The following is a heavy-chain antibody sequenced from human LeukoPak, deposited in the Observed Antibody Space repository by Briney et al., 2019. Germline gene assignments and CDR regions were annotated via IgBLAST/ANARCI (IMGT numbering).Heavy chain of an antibody. D-gene: IGHD1-26*01. CDR3: GRDRSGGYSVDY. Sequence: SETLSLTCAVSGYSISSGYYWGWIRQPPGRGLEWIASMYHSGSTYYNPSLKSRVTLSVDTSKNQFSLKMSSVTAADTAVYYCGRDRSGGYSVDYWGQGTLVTVS. CDR2: MYHSGST. CDR1: GYSISSGYY. V-gene: IGHV4-38-2*02. J-gene: IGHJ4*02.